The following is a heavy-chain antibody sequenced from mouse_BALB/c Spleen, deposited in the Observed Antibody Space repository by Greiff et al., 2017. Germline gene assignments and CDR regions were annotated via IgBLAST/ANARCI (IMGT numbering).Heavy chain of an antibody. CDR3: ARHCGNYGSSPYYAMDY. D-gene: IGHD1-1*01. V-gene: IGHV5-4*02. Sequence: EVQRVESGGGLVKPGGSLKLSCAASGFTFSDYYMYWVRQNPEKRLEWVATISDGGSYTYYPDSVKGRFTISRDNAKNDMYLQMSSLKSEDTAMYYCARHCGNYGSSPYYAMDYWGQGTSVTVSS. CDR1: GFTFSDYY. J-gene: IGHJ4*01. CDR2: ISDGGSYT.